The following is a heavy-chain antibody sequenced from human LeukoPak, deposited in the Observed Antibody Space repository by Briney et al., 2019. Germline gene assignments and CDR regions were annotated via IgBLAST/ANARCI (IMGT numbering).Heavy chain of an antibody. J-gene: IGHJ4*02. CDR1: GFTFDDHG. V-gene: IGHV3-20*04. CDR2: INWNGGST. CDR3: AKPVVGATQPVDY. D-gene: IGHD1-26*01. Sequence: GGSLRLSCAASGFTFDDHGMTWVRQIPGKGLEWVSGINWNGGSTGYADSVRGRFTISRDNAKNSLYLQMNSPRAEDTAVYYCAKPVVGATQPVDYWGQGTLVTVSS.